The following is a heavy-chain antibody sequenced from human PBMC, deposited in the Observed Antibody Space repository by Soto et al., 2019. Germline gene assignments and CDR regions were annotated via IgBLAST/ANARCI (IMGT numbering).Heavy chain of an antibody. J-gene: IGHJ5*02. CDR2: INYSGST. CDR3: AREGDDHADYHNWLDP. V-gene: IGHV4-61*01. Sequence: SETLSLTCIVSGGSVSSGNYYWSWIRQPPGKGLEWVGYINYSGSTNYNPSLKSRVAMSVDRSKNQFSLRLSSVTAADTAVYYCAREGDDHADYHNWLDPWGQGTLVTVYS. CDR1: GGSVSSGNYY. D-gene: IGHD4-17*01.